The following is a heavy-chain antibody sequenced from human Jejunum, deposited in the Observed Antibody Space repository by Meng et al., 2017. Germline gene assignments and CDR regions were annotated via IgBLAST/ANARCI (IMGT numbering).Heavy chain of an antibody. CDR1: GCSFSDYH. D-gene: IGHD4-11*01. CDR3: VYSNYRSDY. J-gene: IGHJ4*02. Sequence: QPQQLQSGAGLFKPSETLSLTSAVYGCSFSDYHWTLIRQPPGKGLEWIGEINHSGSTHYRPYLESRLSISADSSKNQLSLRLNSVTAADTAVYSCVYSNYRSDYWGQGTLVTVSS. CDR2: INHSGST. V-gene: IGHV4-34*01.